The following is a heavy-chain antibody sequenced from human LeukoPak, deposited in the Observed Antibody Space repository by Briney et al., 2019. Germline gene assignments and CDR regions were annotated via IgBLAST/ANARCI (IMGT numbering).Heavy chain of an antibody. J-gene: IGHJ4*02. D-gene: IGHD4-23*01. CDR1: GGSISSSDYY. V-gene: IGHV4-39*01. CDR2: IYYNGNT. Sequence: PSETLSPTCTVSGGSISSSDYYWGWIRQPPGERLEWIGTIYYNGNTYYNPSLQSRVIISVDTSKNQFSLKLTSVTAPDTAVYYCARTVGTHRFDYWGQGILVTVSS. CDR3: ARTVGTHRFDY.